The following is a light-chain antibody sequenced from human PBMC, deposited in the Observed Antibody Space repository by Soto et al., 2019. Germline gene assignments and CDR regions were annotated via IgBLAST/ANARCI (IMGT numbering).Light chain of an antibody. Sequence: QSVLTQPPSVXXAPGQKVTXXCXGXXXXIGNNYVSWYQQLPGTAPKLLIYENNKRPSGIPDRFSGSKSGTSATLGITGLQTGDEADYYCGTWDSSLSAYVFGTGTXV. CDR2: ENN. J-gene: IGLJ1*01. V-gene: IGLV1-51*02. CDR3: GTWDSSLSAYV. CDR1: XXXIGNNY.